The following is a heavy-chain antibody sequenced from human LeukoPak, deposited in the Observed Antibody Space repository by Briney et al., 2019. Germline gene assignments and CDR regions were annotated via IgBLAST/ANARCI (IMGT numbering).Heavy chain of an antibody. V-gene: IGHV3-21*01. D-gene: IGHD2-8*02. CDR2: ISSTSAYI. J-gene: IGHJ5*01. CDR1: GFALKSYS. CDR3: ARVAVSGPTGWFDS. Sequence: GGSLRLSCAGSGFALKSYSLSWVRQAPGKGLEWVSSISSTSAYIYFADSVKGRFTISRDNVDNVVYLQMNSLGAEDTAVYYCARVAVSGPTGWFDSWGQGTLVIVSS.